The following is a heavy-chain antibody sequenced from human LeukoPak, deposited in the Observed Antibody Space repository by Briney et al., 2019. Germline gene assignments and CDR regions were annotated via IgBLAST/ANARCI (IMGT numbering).Heavy chain of an antibody. Sequence: ASVNLSCKVSGYTLTVLSMHWVRQAPGQGLEWKGGFDPEDCEPIYAQKFQGKGTMTEDTSTDTAYMELSSLRSEDTAVYYCATFLTGSYLGAYYFDYWGQGTLVTVSS. CDR3: ATFLTGSYLGAYYFDY. CDR1: GYTLTVLS. D-gene: IGHD1-26*01. CDR2: FDPEDCEP. V-gene: IGHV1-24*01. J-gene: IGHJ4*02.